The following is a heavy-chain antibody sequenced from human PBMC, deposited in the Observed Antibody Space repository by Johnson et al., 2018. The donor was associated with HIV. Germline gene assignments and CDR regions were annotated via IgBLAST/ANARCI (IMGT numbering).Heavy chain of an antibody. CDR1: GCTFSNYW. Sequence: VQLVESGGGVVRPGWYLRLSCAASGCTFSNYWMTWVRQAPGKGLEWVANIKQDGSEKYYVDSAKGRFTISRDNSKNTLYLQMNSLSAEDTAVYYCAKPLVGATRDDAFDVWGQGTMVTVSS. CDR3: AKPLVGATRDDAFDV. V-gene: IGHV3-7*01. J-gene: IGHJ3*01. D-gene: IGHD1-26*01. CDR2: IKQDGSEK.